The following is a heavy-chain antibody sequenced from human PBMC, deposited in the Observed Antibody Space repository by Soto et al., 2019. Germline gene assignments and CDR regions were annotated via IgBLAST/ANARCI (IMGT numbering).Heavy chain of an antibody. J-gene: IGHJ4*02. CDR1: GFTFSDFG. CDR2: ISGDGSDK. Sequence: QVQLVESGGGVVQPGRSLRLSCATSGFTFSDFGMHWVRQAPGKGLEWVATISGDGSDKYYAGSVRGRFTISRDNSKNALYLQMNSLRTDDTAVYYCVRGTAVARQHFANWGQGTLVSVSS. CDR3: VRGTAVARQHFAN. V-gene: IGHV3-30*03. D-gene: IGHD6-19*01.